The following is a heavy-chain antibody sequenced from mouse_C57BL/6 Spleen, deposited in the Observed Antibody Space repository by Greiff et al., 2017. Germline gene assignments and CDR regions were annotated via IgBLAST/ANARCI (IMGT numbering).Heavy chain of an antibody. Sequence: QVQLQQPGAELVKPGASVKMSCKASGYTFTSYWITWVKQRPGQGLEWVGDIYPGSGSTNYNEKFKSKATLTVDTSSSTAYMQLSSLTSEDSAVYYCERCFGGGGWFAYWGQGTLVTVSA. V-gene: IGHV1-55*01. CDR3: ERCFGGGGWFAY. J-gene: IGHJ3*01. CDR2: IYPGSGST. CDR1: GYTFTSYW.